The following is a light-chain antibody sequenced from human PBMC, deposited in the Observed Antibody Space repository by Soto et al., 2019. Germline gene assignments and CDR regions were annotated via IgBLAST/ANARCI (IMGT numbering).Light chain of an antibody. J-gene: IGLJ2*01. CDR2: DVN. CDR3: ISYTAYITLL. CDR1: NRDVGAYNH. Sequence: QSVLTQPASVSGSPGQSITISCIGTNRDVGAYNHVSWYQQFPGQAPKLMIFDVNNRPSGVSNRFSGSKSGDTASLTISGLQAEDEAHYYCISYTAYITLLFGGGTKVTVL. V-gene: IGLV2-14*01.